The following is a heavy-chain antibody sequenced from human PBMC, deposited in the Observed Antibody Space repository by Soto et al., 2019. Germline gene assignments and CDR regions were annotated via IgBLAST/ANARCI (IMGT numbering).Heavy chain of an antibody. CDR3: ARYVGEI. D-gene: IGHD3-10*02. J-gene: IGHJ3*02. V-gene: IGHV3-7*05. Sequence: EAQLVESGGALVQPGGSLRLSCAASGFTFTNYYMTWVRQAPGKGLQWVATISQDGTEKYYVGSVKGRFTISRDNDKNSVYLHMNSLRLEDTALYYCARYVGEIWGHGTKVTVSS. CDR1: GFTFTNYY. CDR2: ISQDGTEK.